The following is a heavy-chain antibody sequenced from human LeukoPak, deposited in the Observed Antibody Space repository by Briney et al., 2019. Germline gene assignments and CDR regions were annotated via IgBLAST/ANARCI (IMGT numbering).Heavy chain of an antibody. V-gene: IGHV3-74*01. J-gene: IGHJ1*01. CDR3: TTDLRL. Sequence: GGSLRLSCATSGFTFSTSWMHWVRQAPGKGLVWVSRINTDGNTRDYADSVKGRFTISRDNAKNTLYLQMNSLRAEDTALYYCTTDLRLWGQGALVTVSS. D-gene: IGHD3-16*01. CDR1: GFTFSTSW. CDR2: INTDGNTR.